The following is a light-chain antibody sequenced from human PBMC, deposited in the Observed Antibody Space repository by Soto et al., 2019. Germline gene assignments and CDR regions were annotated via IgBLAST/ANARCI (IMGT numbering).Light chain of an antibody. Sequence: EVVLTQSPATLSLSPGERATLSCRASQSISNYLAWYQQKPGQAPRLLIYDVSNRATDVPARFSGSGSGTDFTLTISSLEPEDFAVYYCQQRGSWPPLTFGGGTKVEI. CDR1: QSISNY. CDR3: QQRGSWPPLT. V-gene: IGKV3-11*01. CDR2: DVS. J-gene: IGKJ4*01.